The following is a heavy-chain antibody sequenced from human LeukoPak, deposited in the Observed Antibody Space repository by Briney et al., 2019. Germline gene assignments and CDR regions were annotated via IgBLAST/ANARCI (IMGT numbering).Heavy chain of an antibody. CDR1: VGSFSDYY. V-gene: IGHV4-34*01. CDR2: INHSGNT. D-gene: IGHD3-22*01. Sequence: SETLSLTCAVYVGSFSDYYWSWIRQPPGKGLEWIGEINHSGNTNYNPSLKSRVTISVDTSKNQFSLKMTSVTAADTAVYYCARGWGDTSGSRGDAFDIWDQGAMVTVSS. J-gene: IGHJ3*02. CDR3: ARGWGDTSGSRGDAFDI.